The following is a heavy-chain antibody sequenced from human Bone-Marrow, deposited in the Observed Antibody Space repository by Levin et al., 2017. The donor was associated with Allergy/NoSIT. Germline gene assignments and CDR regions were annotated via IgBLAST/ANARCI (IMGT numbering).Heavy chain of an antibody. Sequence: LRLSCAVSGGSISSGGYSWTWIRQPPGKGLEWIGYFYQSGSTYYNPSLKSRVIISADRSKNQVSLKLSSVTAADTAVYYCARGGNPEAWYYFDYWGLGTLVTVSS. D-gene: IGHD4-23*01. CDR2: FYQSGST. J-gene: IGHJ4*02. CDR1: GGSISSGGYS. CDR3: ARGGNPEAWYYFDY. V-gene: IGHV4-30-2*01.